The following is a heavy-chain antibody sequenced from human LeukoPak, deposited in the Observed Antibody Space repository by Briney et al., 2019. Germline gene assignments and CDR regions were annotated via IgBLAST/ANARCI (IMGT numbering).Heavy chain of an antibody. V-gene: IGHV4-39*01. Sequence: SETLSLTCTVSGVSTSSSDYYWGWLRQPPGKGLEWIGSIYYSGNTYYNPSLKSRITICVDTSQNQFSLKLSSVSAADTAVYYCARRLNRGYSFIYQGAFDIWGQGTMVTVSS. CDR1: GVSTSSSDYY. CDR3: ARRLNRGYSFIYQGAFDI. J-gene: IGHJ3*02. CDR2: IYYSGNT. D-gene: IGHD5-18*01.